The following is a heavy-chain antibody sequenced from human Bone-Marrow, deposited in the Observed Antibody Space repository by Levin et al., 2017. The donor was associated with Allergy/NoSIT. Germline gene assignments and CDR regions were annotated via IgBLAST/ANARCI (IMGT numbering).Heavy chain of an antibody. D-gene: IGHD2-15*01. V-gene: IGHV1-2*02. CDR2: INPNSGGT. CDR1: GHTFTGYY. CDR3: ARSSGGSCYSRDY. J-gene: IGHJ4*02. Sequence: ASVKVSCKASGHTFTGYYMHWVRQAPGQGLEWMGWINPNSGGTNYAQKFQGRVTMTRDTSISTAYMELSRLRSDDTAVYYCARSSGGSCYSRDYWGQGTLVTVSS.